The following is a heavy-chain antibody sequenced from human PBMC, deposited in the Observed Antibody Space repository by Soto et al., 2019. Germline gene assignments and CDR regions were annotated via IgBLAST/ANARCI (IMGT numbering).Heavy chain of an antibody. CDR2: IRSKAYGGTT. D-gene: IGHD3-3*01. CDR1: VFTFVDYA. CDR3: TRAFGVVIIGWFDP. V-gene: IGHV3-49*03. Sequence: GWSLRLACTSSVFTFVDYAMSWFRQAPGKGLEWVGFIRSKAYGGTTEYAASVKGRFTISRDDSKSIAYLQMNSLKTEDTAVYYCTRAFGVVIIGWFDPWGQGTLVTVSS. J-gene: IGHJ5*02.